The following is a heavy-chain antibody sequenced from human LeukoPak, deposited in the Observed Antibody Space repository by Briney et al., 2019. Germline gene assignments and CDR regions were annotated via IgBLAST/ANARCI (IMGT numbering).Heavy chain of an antibody. CDR3: ARDDEMATIPNDY. Sequence: GASVKVSCKASGYTFTSYDINWVRQATGQGLEWMGWMNPNSGNTGYAQKLQGRVTMTTDTSTSTAYMELRSLRSDDTAVYYCARDDEMATIPNDYWGQGTLVTVSS. CDR2: MNPNSGNT. V-gene: IGHV1-8*01. CDR1: GYTFTSYD. D-gene: IGHD5-24*01. J-gene: IGHJ4*02.